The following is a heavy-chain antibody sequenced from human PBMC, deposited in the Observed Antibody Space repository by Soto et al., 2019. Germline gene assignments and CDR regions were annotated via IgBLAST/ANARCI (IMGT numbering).Heavy chain of an antibody. CDR3: AAGYCGGDCYSFDY. CDR2: IVVGSGNT. D-gene: IGHD2-21*02. V-gene: IGHV1-58*01. CDR1: GFTFTSSA. Sequence: SVKVSCKASGFTFTSSAVQWVRQARGQRLEWIGWIVVGSGNTNYAQKFQERVTITRDISTSTAYMDLSSLRSEDTAVYYCAAGYCGGDCYSFDYWGQGTLVTVSS. J-gene: IGHJ4*02.